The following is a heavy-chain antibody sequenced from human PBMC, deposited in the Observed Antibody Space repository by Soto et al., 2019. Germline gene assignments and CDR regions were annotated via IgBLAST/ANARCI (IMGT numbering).Heavy chain of an antibody. CDR1: GYSISSGYY. Sequence: SETLSLTCAVSGYSISSGYYWGWIRQPPGKGLEWIGSIYHSGSTYCNPSLKSRVTISVDTSKNQFSLKLSSVTAADTAVYYCARVGLRFLEWQFDYWGQGTLVTVSS. J-gene: IGHJ4*02. D-gene: IGHD3-3*01. V-gene: IGHV4-38-2*01. CDR3: ARVGLRFLEWQFDY. CDR2: IYHSGST.